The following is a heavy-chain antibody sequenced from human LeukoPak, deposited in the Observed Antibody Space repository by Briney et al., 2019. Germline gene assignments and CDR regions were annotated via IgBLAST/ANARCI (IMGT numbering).Heavy chain of an antibody. Sequence: GASVKVSCKASGFTFSSSAVQWVRQARGRRLEWVGWIVVGNVNTNYAQKFQERVTITRDMSTSTAYMELRSLRSDDTAVYYCAASPGTVGAFDIWGQGTMVTVSS. CDR1: GFTFSSSA. V-gene: IGHV1-58*01. J-gene: IGHJ3*02. CDR2: IVVGNVNT. CDR3: AASPGTVGAFDI. D-gene: IGHD3-16*01.